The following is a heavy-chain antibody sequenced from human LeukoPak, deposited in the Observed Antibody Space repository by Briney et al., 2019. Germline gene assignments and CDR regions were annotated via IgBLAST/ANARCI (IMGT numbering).Heavy chain of an antibody. Sequence: ASVKVSCKASGVTFSSYAISWVRQAPGQGLEWMGGIIPIFGTANYAQKFQGRVTITADESTSTAYMELSSLRSEDTAVYYCARAQEPYCSSTSCPKSWFDPWGQGTLVTVS. J-gene: IGHJ5*02. CDR2: IIPIFGTA. V-gene: IGHV1-69*13. CDR1: GVTFSSYA. D-gene: IGHD2-2*01. CDR3: ARAQEPYCSSTSCPKSWFDP.